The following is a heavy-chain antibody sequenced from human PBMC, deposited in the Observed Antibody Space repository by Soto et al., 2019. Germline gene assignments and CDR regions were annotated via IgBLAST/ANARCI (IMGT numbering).Heavy chain of an antibody. CDR3: ATVLTYYSGYFDY. CDR1: GGSFSGYY. Sequence: PSETLSLTCAVYGGSFSGYYWSWIRQPPGKGLEWIGEINHSGSTNYNPSLKSRVTISVDTSKNQFSLKLSSVTAADTAVYYCATVLTYYSGYFDYWGQGTLVTVSS. D-gene: IGHD3-10*01. V-gene: IGHV4-34*01. J-gene: IGHJ4*02. CDR2: INHSGST.